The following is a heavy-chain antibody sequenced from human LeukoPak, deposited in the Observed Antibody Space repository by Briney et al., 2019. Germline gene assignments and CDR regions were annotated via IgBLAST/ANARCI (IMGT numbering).Heavy chain of an antibody. Sequence: GGSLRLSCAASGFTFSSYWMSWVRQAPGKGLEWVATIRQDGSEKHYVDSVEGRFTVSRDNAENSLHLQMSNLRAEDTAIYYCVRGCGRASCPYYFDFWSQGALVTVFS. D-gene: IGHD2-21*01. CDR3: VRGCGRASCPYYFDF. J-gene: IGHJ4*02. CDR2: IRQDGSEK. V-gene: IGHV3-7*03. CDR1: GFTFSSYW.